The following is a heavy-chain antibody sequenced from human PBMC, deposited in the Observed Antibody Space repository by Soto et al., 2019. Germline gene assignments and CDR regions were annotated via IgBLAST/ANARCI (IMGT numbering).Heavy chain of an antibody. J-gene: IGHJ5*02. V-gene: IGHV3-23*01. CDR2: ISGSGGST. CDR1: GFIFSSYA. D-gene: IGHD2-2*01. CDR3: AKEIISSSCCHRFDP. Sequence: GGALRLSCAGSGFIFSSYAMSWVRQAPGKGLEWVSAISGSGGSTYYADSVKGRFTISRDNSKNTLYLQMNSLRAEDTAVYYCAKEIISSSCCHRFDPSGQRPLATDPS.